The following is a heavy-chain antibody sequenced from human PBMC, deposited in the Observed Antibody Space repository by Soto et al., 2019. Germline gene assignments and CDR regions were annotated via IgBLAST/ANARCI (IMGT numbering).Heavy chain of an antibody. D-gene: IGHD3-22*01. CDR1: GFTVSSNY. CDR3: AGGDYYHSSGYYFYYYTMDV. CDR2: VYYGGST. V-gene: IGHV4-59*04. J-gene: IGHJ6*02. Sequence: PGGSLRLSCAASGFTVSSNYMSWVRQAPGKGLEWIGNVYYGGSTYYNPSLKSRVTISVETSKSQFSLKLSSVTAADTAVYYCAGGDYYHSSGYYFYYYTMDVWGQGTTVTVSS.